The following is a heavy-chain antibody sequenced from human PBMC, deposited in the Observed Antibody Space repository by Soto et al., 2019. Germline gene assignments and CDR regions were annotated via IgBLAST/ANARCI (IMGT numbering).Heavy chain of an antibody. CDR1: GGTFRSYA. CDR3: ARDRAPCGGECVGGFEP. D-gene: IGHD2-21*01. CDR2: VIPIFGIT. Sequence: QVQLVQSGAEVKKPGSSVKVSCKASGGTFRSYAMSWVRQAPGQGLEWMGEVIPIFGITNYAQKFQGRVTITADDSTSTAYMELSRLRSEDTAVYYCARDRAPCGGECVGGFEPGGQGTLVTVSS. J-gene: IGHJ5*02. V-gene: IGHV1-69*01.